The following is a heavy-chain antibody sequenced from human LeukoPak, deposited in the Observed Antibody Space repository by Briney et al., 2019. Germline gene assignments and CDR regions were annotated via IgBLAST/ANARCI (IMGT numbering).Heavy chain of an antibody. CDR3: ARTQSGSRTYYYYYMDV. D-gene: IGHD3-10*01. CDR2: INHSGST. Sequence: PSETLSLTCAVYGGSFSGYYWSWIRQPPGKGLEWIGEINHSGSTNYSPSLKSRVTISVDTSKNQFSLKLSSVTAADTAVYYCARTQSGSRTYYYYYMDVWGKGTTVTVSS. V-gene: IGHV4-34*01. CDR1: GGSFSGYY. J-gene: IGHJ6*03.